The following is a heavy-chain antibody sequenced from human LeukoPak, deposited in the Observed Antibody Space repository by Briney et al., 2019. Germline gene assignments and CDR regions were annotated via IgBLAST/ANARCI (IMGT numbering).Heavy chain of an antibody. CDR2: IYHSGTI. J-gene: IGHJ4*02. Sequence: LETLSLTCTVSGGSISGYYWNWIRQSPEKGLEWIGYIYHSGTINFNPSLKARVTMSIDTSKNQFSLKLSSVTAADTAVYYCAKSRSLGLQYFDTWGQGTLATVSS. CDR1: GGSISGYY. CDR3: AKSRSLGLQYFDT. V-gene: IGHV4-59*01. D-gene: IGHD4-11*01.